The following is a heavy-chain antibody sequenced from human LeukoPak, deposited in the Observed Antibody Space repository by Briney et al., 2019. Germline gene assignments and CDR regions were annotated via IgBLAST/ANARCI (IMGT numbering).Heavy chain of an antibody. D-gene: IGHD6-13*01. Sequence: TPSETLSLTCTVSGGSISSSSYYWGWIRQPPGKGLEWIGSIYYSGSTYYNPSLKSRVTISVDTSKNQFSLKLSSVTAADTAVYYCARWSIAAAGTEGYYFDYWGQGTLVTVSS. CDR3: ARWSIAAAGTEGYYFDY. CDR2: IYYSGST. V-gene: IGHV4-39*07. J-gene: IGHJ4*02. CDR1: GGSISSSSYY.